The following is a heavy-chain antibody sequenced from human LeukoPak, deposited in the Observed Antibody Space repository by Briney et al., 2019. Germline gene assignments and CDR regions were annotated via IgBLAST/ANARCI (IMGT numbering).Heavy chain of an antibody. V-gene: IGHV3-21*01. CDR2: ISSSSSYI. J-gene: IGHJ4*02. Sequence: PGGSLRLSCAASGFTFSSYSMNWVRQAPGKGLEWVSSISSSSSYIYYADSVKGRFTISRDNAENSLYLQMNSLRAEDTAVYYCARDSDFWSGYYEYWGQGTLVTVSS. D-gene: IGHD3-3*01. CDR1: GFTFSSYS. CDR3: ARDSDFWSGYYEY.